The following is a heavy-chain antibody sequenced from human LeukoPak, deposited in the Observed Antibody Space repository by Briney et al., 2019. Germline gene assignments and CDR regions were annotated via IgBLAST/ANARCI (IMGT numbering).Heavy chain of an antibody. J-gene: IGHJ6*03. CDR2: IYHSGST. V-gene: IGHV4-30-2*01. D-gene: IGHD4-23*01. CDR1: GGSISSGGYS. Sequence: PSETLSLTCAVSGGSISSGGYSWSWIRQPPGKGLEWIGYIYHSGSTYYNPSLKSRVTISVDRSKNQFSLKLSSVTAADTAVYYCARRREVVRDYYYYYYMDVWGKGTTVTVSS. CDR3: ARRREVVRDYYYYYYMDV.